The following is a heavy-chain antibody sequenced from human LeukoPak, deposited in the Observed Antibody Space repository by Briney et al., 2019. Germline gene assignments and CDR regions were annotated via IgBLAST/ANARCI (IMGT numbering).Heavy chain of an antibody. V-gene: IGHV1-18*04. CDR1: GYTFTSYY. CDR2: ISANNNNT. D-gene: IGHD2-2*01. Sequence: ASVKVSCKASGYTFTSYYMFWVRQAPGQGLEWMGWISANNNNTDNVQKLQGRVTMTTDTSTSTAYMELRSLRSDDTAVYYCARALYHTFDYWGQGTLVTVSS. J-gene: IGHJ4*02. CDR3: ARALYHTFDY.